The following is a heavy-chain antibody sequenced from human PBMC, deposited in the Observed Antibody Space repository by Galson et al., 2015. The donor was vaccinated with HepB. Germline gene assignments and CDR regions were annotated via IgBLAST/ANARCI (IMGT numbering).Heavy chain of an antibody. D-gene: IGHD3-16*01. V-gene: IGHV3-33*06. CDR2: TWSDGINN. J-gene: IGHJ4*02. CDR1: GFTFSNSG. CDR3: AKDAYRSSYYFDS. Sequence: SLRLSCAVSGFTFSNSGMHWVRQAPGKGPEWVAVTWSDGINNYYADSVKGRFTISRDNFKNTLYLQMKSLRAEDTAVYYCAKDAYRSSYYFDSWGQGTLVTVSS.